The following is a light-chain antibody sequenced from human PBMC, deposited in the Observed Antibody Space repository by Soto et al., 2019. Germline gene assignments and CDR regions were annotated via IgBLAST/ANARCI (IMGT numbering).Light chain of an antibody. CDR1: QSISSW. CDR2: KAS. J-gene: IGKJ1*01. Sequence: DIQMTQSPSTLSASVGDRVTITCRASQSISSWLAWYQQRPGRAPKLLIYKASNLEGGVPSRFSGSGSGTELTLTISSLLPDDFATYYCQQYYTYPWTFGPGTKVDIK. CDR3: QQYYTYPWT. V-gene: IGKV1-5*03.